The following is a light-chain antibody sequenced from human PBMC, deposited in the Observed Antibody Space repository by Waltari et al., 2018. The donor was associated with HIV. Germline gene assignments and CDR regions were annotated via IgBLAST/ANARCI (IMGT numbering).Light chain of an antibody. Sequence: DIVMTQSPDSLAVSLGERATINCKSNQSVLYSSNNKNYLSWYQQKPGQSPKLLIYWASTRESGVPDRFSGSGSGTDFTLTISSLQAEDVAVYYCQQYSSLPATFGQWTKVEIK. CDR1: QSVLYSSNNKNY. V-gene: IGKV4-1*01. CDR3: QQYSSLPAT. J-gene: IGKJ1*01. CDR2: WAS.